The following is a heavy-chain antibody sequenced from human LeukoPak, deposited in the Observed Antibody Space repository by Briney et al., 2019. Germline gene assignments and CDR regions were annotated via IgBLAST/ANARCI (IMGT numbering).Heavy chain of an antibody. V-gene: IGHV4-59*01. D-gene: IGHD3-3*01. CDR3: ARSYKADFWSGGGFDP. Sequence: SSETLSLTCTVSGGSISSYYWSWIRQPPGKGLEWIGEINHSGSTNYNPSLKSRVTISVDTSKNQFSLKLSSVTAADTAVYYCARSYKADFWSGGGFDPWGQGTLVTVSS. CDR1: GGSISSYY. J-gene: IGHJ5*02. CDR2: INHSGST.